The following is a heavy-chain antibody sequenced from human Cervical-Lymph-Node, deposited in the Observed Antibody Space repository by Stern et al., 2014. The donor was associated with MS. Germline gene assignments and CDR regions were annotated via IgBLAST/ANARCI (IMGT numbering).Heavy chain of an antibody. CDR2: IFPGGSDI. V-gene: IGHV5-51*01. CDR3: ARQRYFDY. J-gene: IGHJ4*02. CDR1: GYTFTSYW. Sequence: EVQLVESGPEVKRPGESLKISCKASGYTFTSYWIRWVRQMPGKGLEGIAIIFPGGSDIRYSPSFQAQVPISADKSSSTAYLQWNNLKASDTAIYYCARQRYFDYWGQGTLVTVSS.